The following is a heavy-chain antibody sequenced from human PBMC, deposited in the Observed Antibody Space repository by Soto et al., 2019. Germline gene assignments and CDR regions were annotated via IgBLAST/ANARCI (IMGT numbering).Heavy chain of an antibody. V-gene: IGHV4-34*01. Sequence: QVQLQQWGAGPLRPLETLSLTCGVSGGSFSGYYWAWIRQSPGKGLEWIGEINDRGSINYNPSLKSRVSISADTSKNHYSLNVRSVTAADTAVYYCARESNDILTGPPWVWYFDLWGRGTLVTVSS. CDR3: ARESNDILTGPPWVWYFDL. CDR2: INDRGSI. D-gene: IGHD3-9*01. J-gene: IGHJ2*01. CDR1: GGSFSGYY.